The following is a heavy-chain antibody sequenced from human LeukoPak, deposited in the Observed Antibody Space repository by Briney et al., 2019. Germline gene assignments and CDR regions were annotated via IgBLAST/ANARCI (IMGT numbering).Heavy chain of an antibody. CDR3: ARRSGDDFWSGYQNWFDP. CDR2: IYPGDSDT. D-gene: IGHD3-3*01. Sequence: GESLKISCKGSGYSFTSYWIGWVRQMPGKGLEWMGIIYPGDSDTRYSPSFQGQVTISADKSISTAYLQWSSLKASDTAMYYCARRSGDDFWSGYQNWFDPWGQGTLVTVSS. V-gene: IGHV5-51*01. J-gene: IGHJ5*02. CDR1: GYSFTSYW.